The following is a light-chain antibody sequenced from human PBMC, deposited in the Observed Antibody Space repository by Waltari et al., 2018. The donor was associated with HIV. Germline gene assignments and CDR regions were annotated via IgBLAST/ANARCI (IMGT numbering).Light chain of an antibody. CDR1: KLGGKY. CDR3: QARDSSVV. Sequence: SYELTQPPSVSVSPGRTASITCPGDKLGGKYASWYQLKPGQSPVLVIFQDRQRPSGIPERFSGSNSGNTATLTISGTQAMDEADYYCQARDSSVVFGGGTKLTVL. J-gene: IGLJ2*01. V-gene: IGLV3-1*01. CDR2: QDR.